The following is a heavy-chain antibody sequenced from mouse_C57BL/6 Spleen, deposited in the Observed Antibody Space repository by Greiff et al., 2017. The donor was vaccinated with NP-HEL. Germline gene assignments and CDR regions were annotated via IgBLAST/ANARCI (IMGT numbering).Heavy chain of an antibody. D-gene: IGHD2-2*01. CDR2: IHPNSGST. CDR1: GYTFTSYW. V-gene: IGHV1-64*01. J-gene: IGHJ3*01. Sequence: QVQLQQSGAELVKPGASVKLSCKASGYTFTSYWMHWVKQRPGQGLEWIGMIHPNSGSTNYNEKFKSKATLTVDKSSSTAYMQLSSLTSEDSAVYYCARYGGYDGGFAYWGQGTLVTVSA. CDR3: ARYGGYDGGFAY.